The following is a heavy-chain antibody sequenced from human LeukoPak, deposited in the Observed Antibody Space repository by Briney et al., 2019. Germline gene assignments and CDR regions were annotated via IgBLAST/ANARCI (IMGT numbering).Heavy chain of an antibody. CDR2: IYSGGSA. CDR1: SGSFNDYC. J-gene: IGHJ4*02. D-gene: IGHD3-22*01. CDR3: ARGVVDYSTRSGYLSH. Sequence: SETLSLTCAVYSGSFNDYCWIWLRQPPRRGLEWIGEIYSGGSANYDPSLKGRLAISVDPSKSQFSLKLSSLTAADAAVYFCARGVVDYSTRSGYLSHWGQGTLVTVSS. V-gene: IGHV4-34*01.